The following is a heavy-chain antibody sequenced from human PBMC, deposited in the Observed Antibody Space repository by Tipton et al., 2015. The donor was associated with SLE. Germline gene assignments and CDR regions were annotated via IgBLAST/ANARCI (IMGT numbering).Heavy chain of an antibody. CDR3: ARERLYSSSWFSD. J-gene: IGHJ4*02. D-gene: IGHD6-13*01. CDR2: IYTSGST. CDR1: DGSITSYY. V-gene: IGHV4-4*07. Sequence: TLSLTCSVSDGSITSYYWSWIRQPAGKGLEWIGRIYTSGSTNYNPSLKSRVTISVDTSKNQFSLKLSSVTAADTAVYYCARERLYSSSWFSDWGQGTLVTVSS.